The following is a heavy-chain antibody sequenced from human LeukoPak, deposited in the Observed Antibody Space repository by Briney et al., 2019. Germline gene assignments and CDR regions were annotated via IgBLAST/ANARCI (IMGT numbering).Heavy chain of an antibody. J-gene: IGHJ4*02. Sequence: ASVKVSCKASGYTFTNYGISWLREPPGQGLEWMGWISTYNGNTNYAQKLQGRVTMATDTSTSTAYMELWSLRSDDTAVYYCARDLRSSGWYYCDYSGQGTLVTVSS. CDR3: ARDLRSSGWYYCDY. CDR1: GYTFTNYG. CDR2: ISTYNGNT. V-gene: IGHV1-18*01. D-gene: IGHD6-19*01.